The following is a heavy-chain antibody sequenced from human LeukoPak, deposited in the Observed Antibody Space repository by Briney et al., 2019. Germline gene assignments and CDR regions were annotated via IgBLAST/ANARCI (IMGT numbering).Heavy chain of an antibody. CDR3: ARGLIAAAGTVWFDP. J-gene: IGHJ5*02. D-gene: IGHD6-13*01. CDR1: GYTFTSYD. Sequence: ASVKVSCKASGYTFTSYDINWVRQATGQGLEWMGWMNPNSGNTGYAQKFQGRVTMTRNTSISTAYMELSSLRSEDTAVYYCARGLIAAAGTVWFDPWGQGTLVTVSS. V-gene: IGHV1-8*01. CDR2: MNPNSGNT.